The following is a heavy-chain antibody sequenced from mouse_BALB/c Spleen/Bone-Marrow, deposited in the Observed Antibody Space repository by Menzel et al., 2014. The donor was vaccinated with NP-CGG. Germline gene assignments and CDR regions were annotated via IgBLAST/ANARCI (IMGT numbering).Heavy chain of an antibody. CDR3: ARLGYYGVMAY. V-gene: IGHV4-1*02. Sequence: DVKLQESGGGLVQPGRSLKLSCAASGFDFSGYWMSWVRQAPGKGLEWIGEINPDSSTINYTPSLKDKFIISRDNAKNTLCLQMSKVRSEDTALYYCARLGYYGVMAYWGQGTSVTVSS. D-gene: IGHD1-1*01. J-gene: IGHJ4*01. CDR1: GFDFSGYW. CDR2: INPDSSTI.